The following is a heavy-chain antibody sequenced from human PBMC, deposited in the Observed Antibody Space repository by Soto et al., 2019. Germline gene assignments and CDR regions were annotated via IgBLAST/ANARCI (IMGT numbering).Heavy chain of an antibody. D-gene: IGHD2-2*01. CDR1: GYTFTSYD. Sequence: GASVKVSCKASGYTFTSYDINWVRQATGQGLEWMGWMNPNSGNTGYAQKFQGRVTMTRNTSISTAYMELSSLRSEDTAVYYCARSSSQARYYYYGMDLWGQGTTVTVSS. CDR3: ARSSSQARYYYYGMDL. J-gene: IGHJ6*02. CDR2: MNPNSGNT. V-gene: IGHV1-8*01.